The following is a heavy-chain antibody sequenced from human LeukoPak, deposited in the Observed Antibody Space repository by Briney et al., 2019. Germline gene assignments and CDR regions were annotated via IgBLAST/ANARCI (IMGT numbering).Heavy chain of an antibody. D-gene: IGHD2-15*01. CDR1: GGTFSSYA. J-gene: IGHJ5*02. CDR3: ARREHCSGGSCMRNWFDP. CDR2: IIPILGIA. Sequence: SVKVSCKASGGTFSSYAISWVRQAPGQGLEWMGMIIPILGIANYAQKFQGRVTITADKSTSTAYMELSSLRSEDTAVYYCARREHCSGGSCMRNWFDPWGQGTLVTVSS. V-gene: IGHV1-69*04.